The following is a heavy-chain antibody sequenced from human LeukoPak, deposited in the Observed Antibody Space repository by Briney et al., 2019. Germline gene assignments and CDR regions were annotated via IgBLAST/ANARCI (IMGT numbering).Heavy chain of an antibody. V-gene: IGHV3-30*02. CDR1: GFTFSSYG. J-gene: IGHJ4*02. CDR3: AKDQRGIVIMVHPPEY. D-gene: IGHD2-8*01. Sequence: PGGSLRLSCAASGFTFSSYGMHWVRQAPGKGLEWVAFIRYDGSNRYYTDSVKGRFTISRDNSKNTLYLQMNSLRAEDTAVYYCAKDQRGIVIMVHPPEYWGQGTLVTVSS. CDR2: IRYDGSNR.